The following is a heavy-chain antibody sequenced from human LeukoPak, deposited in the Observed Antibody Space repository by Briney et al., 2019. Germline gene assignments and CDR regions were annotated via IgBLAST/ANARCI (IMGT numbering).Heavy chain of an antibody. CDR2: IKQDGSEK. V-gene: IGHV3-7*01. Sequence: GGSLRLSCVPSGFTFSSYWMSWVRQAPGKGLEWVANIKQDGSEKYYVGSVKGRFIISRDNAKNSLYLQMSSLRAEDTAVYYCARAMEPYYDSNGCDYWGQGTPVTVSS. CDR3: ARAMEPYYDSNGCDY. D-gene: IGHD3-22*01. CDR1: GFTFSSYW. J-gene: IGHJ4*02.